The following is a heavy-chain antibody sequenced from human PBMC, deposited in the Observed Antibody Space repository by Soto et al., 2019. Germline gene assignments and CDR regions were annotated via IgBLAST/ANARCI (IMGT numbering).Heavy chain of an antibody. CDR1: GYTFTSYD. CDR3: ARVPASLDP. V-gene: IGHV1-8*01. CDR2: INTNSGNT. Sequence: GPSVKVSCKASGYTFTSYDINWVRQAAGQGLEWMGWINTNSGNTGYAQKFQGRVTMTMDTSISTAYMELNSLRSEDTAVYYCARVPASLDPWGQGTLVTVSS. J-gene: IGHJ5*02.